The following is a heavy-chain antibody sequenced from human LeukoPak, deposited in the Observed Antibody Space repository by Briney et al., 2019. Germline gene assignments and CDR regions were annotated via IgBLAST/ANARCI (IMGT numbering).Heavy chain of an antibody. J-gene: IGHJ4*02. CDR2: MNPNSGNT. D-gene: IGHD4-17*01. Sequence: ASVTVSFTAAGYRFTIYDINRVRQAHGRGKEWVGWMNPNSGNTGYAQKFQGRVTMTRNTSISTAYMELSSLRSEDTAVYYCARVSGIKYGDYVSEATSDYWGQGTLVTVSS. CDR1: GYRFTIYD. CDR3: ARVSGIKYGDYVSEATSDY. V-gene: IGHV1-8*01.